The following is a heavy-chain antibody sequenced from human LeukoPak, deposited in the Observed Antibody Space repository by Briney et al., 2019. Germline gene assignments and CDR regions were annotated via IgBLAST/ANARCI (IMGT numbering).Heavy chain of an antibody. V-gene: IGHV4-34*01. CDR2: INHSGST. CDR1: GGSISGYY. J-gene: IGHJ4*02. Sequence: SETLSLTCTVSGGSISGYYWSWIRQPPGKGLEWIGEINHSGSTNYNPSLKSRVTISVDTSKNQFSLKLSSVTAADTAVYYCARTALVGTSFDYWGQGTLVTVSS. CDR3: ARTALVGTSFDY. D-gene: IGHD6-6*01.